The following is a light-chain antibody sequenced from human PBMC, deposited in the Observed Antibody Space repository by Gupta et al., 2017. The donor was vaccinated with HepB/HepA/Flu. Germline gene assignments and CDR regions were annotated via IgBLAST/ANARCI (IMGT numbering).Light chain of an antibody. CDR2: INN. CDR3: SSSDDSLSAMI. V-gene: IGLV1-44*01. J-gene: IGLJ2*01. Sequence: QSVLTQPPSASDIPGQRVTISCSGSSSNIGSNTVNWYQQLPGTAPKLLIYINNQRPSGVPARFSGSKSGTSASLAISGLQSEDEADYYCSSSDDSLSAMIFGGGTKVTVL. CDR1: SSNIGSNT.